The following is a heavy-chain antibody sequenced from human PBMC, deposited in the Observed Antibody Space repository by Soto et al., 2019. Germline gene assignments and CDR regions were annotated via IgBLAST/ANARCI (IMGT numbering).Heavy chain of an antibody. CDR2: TYYRSKWYN. D-gene: IGHD6-6*01. CDR3: ARDRSSSSELVNWFDP. J-gene: IGHJ5*02. V-gene: IGHV6-1*01. CDR1: GDSVSSNSAA. Sequence: PSQTLSLTCAISGDSVSSNSAAWSWIRQSPSRGLEWLGRTYYRSKWYNDYAVSVKSRITINPDTSKNQFSLQLNSVTPEDTAVYYCARDRSSSSELVNWFDPWGQGTLVTVSS.